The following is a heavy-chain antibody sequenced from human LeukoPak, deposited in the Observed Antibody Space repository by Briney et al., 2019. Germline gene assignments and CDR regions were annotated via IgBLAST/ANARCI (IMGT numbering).Heavy chain of an antibody. CDR1: GGSISSGGYY. D-gene: IGHD3-22*01. CDR2: IYYSGST. CDR3: ARVAYDSSGYHYYFDY. J-gene: IGHJ4*02. V-gene: IGHV4-31*03. Sequence: SETLSLTCTVSGGSISSGGYYWSWIRQHPGKGLEWIGYIYYSGSTYYNPSLKSRVTISVDTSKTQFSLKLSSVTAADTAVYYCARVAYDSSGYHYYFDYWGQGTLVTVSS.